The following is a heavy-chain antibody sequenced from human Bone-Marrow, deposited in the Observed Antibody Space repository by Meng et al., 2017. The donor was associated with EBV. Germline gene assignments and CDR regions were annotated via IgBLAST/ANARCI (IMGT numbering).Heavy chain of an antibody. CDR3: SRDLAGSDDV. CDR2: TNEDGRIT. CDR1: GLSFSRYW. V-gene: IGHV3-74*01. Sequence: QLVESGGALVQPGGYLRLSCVASGLSFSRYWMHWVRQAPGKGLVWVSRTNEDGRITNYADSVKGRFTISRDNTKNRLYLQMDSLRAEDTALYFCSRDLAGSDDVWGQGTLVTVSS. J-gene: IGHJ4*02. D-gene: IGHD5-24*01.